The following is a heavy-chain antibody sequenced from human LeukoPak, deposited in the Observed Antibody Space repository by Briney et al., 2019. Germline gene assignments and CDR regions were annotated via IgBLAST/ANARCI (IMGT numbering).Heavy chain of an antibody. J-gene: IGHJ6*02. CDR2: ISPNTGGT. CDR1: GYRFTDHH. V-gene: IGHV1-2*02. CDR3: AKGHYGMDV. Sequence: GASVKVSCKASGYRFTDHHIYWARHPSGQGLEWMGWISPNTGGTHYAQNFQGRVSMTRDTSISTAYMELGSLTSDDTAVYYCAKGHYGMDVWGQGTTVTVSS.